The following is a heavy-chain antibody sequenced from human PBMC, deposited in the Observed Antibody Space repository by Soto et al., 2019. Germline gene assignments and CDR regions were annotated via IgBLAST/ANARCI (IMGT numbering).Heavy chain of an antibody. D-gene: IGHD1-26*01. CDR2: IIPIFGTA. Sequence: SVKVSCKTSGGTFSTYSIVWVRQAPGEGLEWMGGIIPIFGTANYAQKFQDRVTITADKSTNTAFMELSSLKSEDTAMYYCASSSGNNYGVGTNYYFDYWGQGTLVTVS. V-gene: IGHV1-69*06. CDR3: ASSSGNNYGVGTNYYFDY. J-gene: IGHJ4*02. CDR1: GGTFSTYS.